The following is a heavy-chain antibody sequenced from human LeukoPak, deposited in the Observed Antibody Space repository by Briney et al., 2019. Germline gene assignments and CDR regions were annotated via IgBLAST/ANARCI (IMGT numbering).Heavy chain of an antibody. D-gene: IGHD6-13*01. Sequence: ASVKVSCKASGYTFTSYGIGWVRQAPGQGLEWMGWISGYNGNTNHAQKLQGRVTITTDTSTSTAYMELKSLRSDDTAVYYCARAPGEAAAGTGALTFDYWGQGTLVTVSS. CDR1: GYTFTSYG. CDR3: ARAPGEAAAGTGALTFDY. V-gene: IGHV1-18*01. J-gene: IGHJ4*02. CDR2: ISGYNGNT.